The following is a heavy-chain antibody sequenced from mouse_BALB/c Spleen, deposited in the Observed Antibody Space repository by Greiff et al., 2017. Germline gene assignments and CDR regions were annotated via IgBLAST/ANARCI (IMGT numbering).Heavy chain of an antibody. J-gene: IGHJ2*01. CDR1: GFTFSSYG. CDR2: INSNGGST. CDR3: ARVGLLRLLGY. Sequence: DVKLVESGGGLVQPGGSLKLSCAASGFTFSSYGMSWVRQTPDKRLELVATINSNGGSTYYPDSVKGRFTISRDNAKNTLYLQMSSLKSEDTAMYYCARVGLLRLLGYWGQGTTLTVSS. D-gene: IGHD1-2*01. V-gene: IGHV5-6-3*01.